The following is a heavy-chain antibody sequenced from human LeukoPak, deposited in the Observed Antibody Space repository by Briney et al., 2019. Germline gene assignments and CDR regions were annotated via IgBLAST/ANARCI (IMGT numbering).Heavy chain of an antibody. V-gene: IGHV4-61*02. CDR3: ARAYDSSGYPYYFDY. D-gene: IGHD3-22*01. Sequence: SETPSLTCTVSGGSISSGLYYRSWIRQPAGKGLEWIGRINDSGSTKYNPSLKSRVTISVDTSKNQFSLKLSSVTAADTAVYYCARAYDSSGYPYYFDYWGQGTLVTVSS. J-gene: IGHJ4*02. CDR2: INDSGST. CDR1: GGSISSGLYY.